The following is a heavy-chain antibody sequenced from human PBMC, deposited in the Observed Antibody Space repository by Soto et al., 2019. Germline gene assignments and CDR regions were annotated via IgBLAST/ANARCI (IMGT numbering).Heavy chain of an antibody. V-gene: IGHV2-5*02. CDR3: AHKGGRGAAMDV. CDR1: GFSLSTSAEG. J-gene: IGHJ6*02. Sequence: QITLKESGPTVVQPTQTLTLTCSFSGFSLSTSAEGVAWIRQPPGKALEWLALIYWDDDERYNPFLKSRLTIAKDTSKNQVVLTMTNMDPVDTATYFCAHKGGRGAAMDVWGQGATVTVSS. D-gene: IGHD2-15*01. CDR2: IYWDDDE.